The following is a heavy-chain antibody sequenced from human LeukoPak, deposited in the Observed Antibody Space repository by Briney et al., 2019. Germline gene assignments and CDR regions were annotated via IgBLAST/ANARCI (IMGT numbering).Heavy chain of an antibody. CDR3: ARDQLPPYCGGDCYSLAFDY. D-gene: IGHD2-21*02. Sequence: GGSLRLSCAASGFTFSSYEMNWLRQAPGKGLEWVSYISSSGSTIYYADSVKGRFTISRDNAKNSLYLQMNSLRAEDTAVYYCARDQLPPYCGGDCYSLAFDYWGQGTLVTVSS. V-gene: IGHV3-48*03. CDR1: GFTFSSYE. J-gene: IGHJ4*02. CDR2: ISSSGSTI.